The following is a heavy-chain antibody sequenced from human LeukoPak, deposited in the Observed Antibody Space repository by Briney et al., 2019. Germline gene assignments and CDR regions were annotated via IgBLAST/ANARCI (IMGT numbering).Heavy chain of an antibody. CDR3: ARGGIAAAGIGPRSFDY. Sequence: PSETLSLTCSVSGGSISSSTYYWGWLRQPPGKVLEWIGNIYNSGSTYYNPSLKSRVTISVDTSKNQFSLKLSSVTAADTAVYYCARGGIAAAGIGPRSFDYWGQGTLVTVSS. CDR1: GGSISSSTYY. D-gene: IGHD6-13*01. J-gene: IGHJ4*02. V-gene: IGHV4-39*07. CDR2: IYNSGST.